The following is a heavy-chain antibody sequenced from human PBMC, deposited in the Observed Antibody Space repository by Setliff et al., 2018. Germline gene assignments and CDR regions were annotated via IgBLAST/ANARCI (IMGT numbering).Heavy chain of an antibody. Sequence: ASVKVSCKASGYTFTGYYMHWVRQAPGQGLEWMGWINPNSGGTNYAQKFQGRVTMTRDTSISTAYMGLSRLRSDDTAVYYCARVAPHYYDSSGTNWFDPWGQGTLVTAPQ. V-gene: IGHV1-2*02. D-gene: IGHD3-22*01. CDR2: INPNSGGT. J-gene: IGHJ5*02. CDR1: GYTFTGYY. CDR3: ARVAPHYYDSSGTNWFDP.